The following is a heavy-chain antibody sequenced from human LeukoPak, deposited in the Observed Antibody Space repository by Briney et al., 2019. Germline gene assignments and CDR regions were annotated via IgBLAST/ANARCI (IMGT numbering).Heavy chain of an antibody. CDR3: AKDHGGNSWYYFDY. Sequence: PGGSLRLSCAASGLSFNSYGMTWVRQAPGKGLEWVAFIWYDGGNKYYADSVKGRFTISRDNSKNTVYLQMDSLRAEDTAVYYCAKDHGGNSWYYFDYWSQGTLVTVSS. V-gene: IGHV3-30*02. J-gene: IGHJ4*02. CDR2: IWYDGGNK. D-gene: IGHD4-23*01. CDR1: GLSFNSYG.